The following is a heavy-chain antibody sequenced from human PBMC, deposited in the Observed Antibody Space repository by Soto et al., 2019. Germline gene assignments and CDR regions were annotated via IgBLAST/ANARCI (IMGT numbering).Heavy chain of an antibody. V-gene: IGHV3-30*18. Sequence: QVQLVESGGGVVQPGRSLRLSCAASGFIFSSYGMHWVRQAPGKGLEWVAVIANDGTNKYYADSVKGRITISRDNSKNTLYLQMNSLRTEDTAVYYCAKDMWAATVTSIDYWGQGTLVSVSS. CDR2: IANDGTNK. D-gene: IGHD4-17*01. J-gene: IGHJ4*02. CDR1: GFIFSSYG. CDR3: AKDMWAATVTSIDY.